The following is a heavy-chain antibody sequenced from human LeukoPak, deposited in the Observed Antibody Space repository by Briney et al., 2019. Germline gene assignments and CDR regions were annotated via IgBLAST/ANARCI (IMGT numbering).Heavy chain of an antibody. Sequence: SETLSLTCTVSGGSISSSGYYWGWIRQPPGKGLEWIASIYYSGSTYYDPSLKSRVTISVDTSKNQLSLKLSSLTAADTAVYYCARHEYSGSYYGLSWFDPWGQGTLVTVSS. CDR3: ARHEYSGSYYGLSWFDP. CDR2: IYYSGST. D-gene: IGHD1-26*01. J-gene: IGHJ5*02. CDR1: GGSISSSGYY. V-gene: IGHV4-39*01.